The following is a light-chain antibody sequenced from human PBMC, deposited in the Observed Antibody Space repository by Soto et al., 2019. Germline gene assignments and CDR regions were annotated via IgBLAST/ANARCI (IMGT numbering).Light chain of an antibody. CDR1: QSISNY. V-gene: IGKV1-39*01. CDR3: QQSYSTPRT. Sequence: DMQMTQSPSSLSASVGDRVTNTCRASQSISNYLNWYQQKPGKAPKLLMFAASSLQSGVPSRFSGGGSGTDFTLTISSLQPEDFATYYCQQSYSTPRTFGQGTKVEIK. CDR2: AAS. J-gene: IGKJ1*01.